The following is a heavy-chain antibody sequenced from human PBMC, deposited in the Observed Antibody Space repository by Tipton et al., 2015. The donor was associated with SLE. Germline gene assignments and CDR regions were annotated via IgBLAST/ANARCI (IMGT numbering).Heavy chain of an antibody. V-gene: IGHV4-59*08. D-gene: IGHD3-3*01. J-gene: IGHJ4*02. Sequence: PGLVKPSETLSLTCTVSGGSISSYYWSWIRQPPGKGLEWIGYIYYSGSSNYNPSLKSRVTISVDTSKNQFSLKLNSVTAADTAVYYCARHAAGLWSGYYPYWGQGTLVTVSS. CDR1: GGSISSYY. CDR3: ARHAAGLWSGYYPY. CDR2: IYYSGSS.